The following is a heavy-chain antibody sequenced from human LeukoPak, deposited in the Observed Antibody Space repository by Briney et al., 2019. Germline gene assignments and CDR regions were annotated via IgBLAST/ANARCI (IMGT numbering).Heavy chain of an antibody. V-gene: IGHV3-30*02. D-gene: IGHD2/OR15-2a*01. J-gene: IGHJ4*02. Sequence: GGSLRLSCAASGFTFSNYGMHWVRQAPGKGLEWVAFIRYDGSNKYYADSVKGRFTISRDNSKNTLYLQMNSLRAEDTAVYYCAKDQRFAISNYDYWGQGTLVTVSS. CDR2: IRYDGSNK. CDR3: AKDQRFAISNYDY. CDR1: GFTFSNYG.